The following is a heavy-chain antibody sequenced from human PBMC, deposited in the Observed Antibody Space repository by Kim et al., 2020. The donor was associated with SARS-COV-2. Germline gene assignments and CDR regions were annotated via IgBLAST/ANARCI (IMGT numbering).Heavy chain of an antibody. CDR1: GGSFSGYY. Sequence: SETLSLTCAVYGGSFSGYYWSWIRQPPGKGLEWIGEINHSGSTNYNPSLKSRVTISVDTSKNQFSLKLSSVTAADTAVYYCARGSGTLRGIWFDPWGQGTLVTVSS. J-gene: IGHJ5*02. CDR2: INHSGST. V-gene: IGHV4-34*01. CDR3: ARGSGTLRGIWFDP.